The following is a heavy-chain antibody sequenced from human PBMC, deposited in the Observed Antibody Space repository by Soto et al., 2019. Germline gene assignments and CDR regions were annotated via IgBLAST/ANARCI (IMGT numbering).Heavy chain of an antibody. J-gene: IGHJ4*03. CDR2: IYPGDSDI. CDR1: GYDFTNYW. Sequence: ESLKISCKASGYDFTNYWIAWVRQTPGRGLEWMGMIYPGDSDIRYNPSFRGRVTISVDKSITSAFVQWGSLKASDSAIYYCARFRAPRRQLISMSFHLWGLGTLVTVSS. V-gene: IGHV5-51*01. CDR3: ARFRAPRRQLISMSFHL. D-gene: IGHD6-13*01.